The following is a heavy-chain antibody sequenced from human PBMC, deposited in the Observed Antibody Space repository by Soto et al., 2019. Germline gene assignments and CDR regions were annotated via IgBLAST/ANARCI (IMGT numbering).Heavy chain of an antibody. CDR3: AKAPGYTYDSYNYYALAV. J-gene: IGHJ6*02. CDR1: GFTFSNYA. CDR2: IRTNGTST. V-gene: IGHV3-23*01. Sequence: EVQLLESGGGLVQPGGSLRLSCAASGFTFSNYAMNWVRQAPGKGLEWFSAIRTNGTSTYYADSVKGRFTISRDNSKNTLYLQMNSPRAEDTGLYFWAKAPGYTYDSYNYYALAVGGQGTTVTVSS. D-gene: IGHD5-18*01.